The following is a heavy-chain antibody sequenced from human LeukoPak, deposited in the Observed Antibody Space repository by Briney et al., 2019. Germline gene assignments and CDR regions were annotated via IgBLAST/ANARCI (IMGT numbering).Heavy chain of an antibody. Sequence: SETLSLTCDVSGGSISSSSSYWGRAWIRQRPGKGLEWIGSIYYGGSPYYNSSLKSRVTISVDTSKNRISLKLASMSAADTAVYYCAGRPIVGTRGYRFDPWGQGTLVTVSS. D-gene: IGHD1-26*01. CDR2: IYYGGSP. J-gene: IGHJ5*02. CDR1: GGSISSSSSY. CDR3: AGRPIVGTRGYRFDP. V-gene: IGHV4-39*01.